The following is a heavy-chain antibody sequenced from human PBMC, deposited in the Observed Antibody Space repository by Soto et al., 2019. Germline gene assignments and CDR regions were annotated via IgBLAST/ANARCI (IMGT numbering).Heavy chain of an antibody. V-gene: IGHV3-7*01. CDR2: MNQRGSDL. CDR3: ATDTYCPAACYRGHGN. J-gene: IGHJ4*02. Sequence: EVQLVESGGDLVQPGGSLRLSCAASGFTFSSYWMAWVRQSPGKGLEWVASMNQRGSDLQCVDSVKGRFTISRDNARDLLYLQMNNLRAEDTAIYYCATDTYCPAACYRGHGNWGQGTLVTVSS. D-gene: IGHD2-8*02. CDR1: GFTFSSYW.